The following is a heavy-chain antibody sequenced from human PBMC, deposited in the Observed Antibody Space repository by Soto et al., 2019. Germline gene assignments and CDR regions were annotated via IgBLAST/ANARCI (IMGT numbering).Heavy chain of an antibody. Sequence: PSETLSLTGTVSGDSISSGNKYWSWIRQAPGKGLEWIGYLFSRGTTYYTPSLKSRLTMSLNTSQTQFSLRLASLTDADSAVYYSARVPSPFDYYYAMDVWGQGTTVTVSS. CDR3: ARVPSPFDYYYAMDV. D-gene: IGHD3-16*01. CDR1: GDSISSGNKY. V-gene: IGHV4-30-4*01. J-gene: IGHJ6*02. CDR2: LFSRGTT.